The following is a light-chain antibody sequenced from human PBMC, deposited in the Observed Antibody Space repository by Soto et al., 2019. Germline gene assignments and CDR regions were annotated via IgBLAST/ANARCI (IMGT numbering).Light chain of an antibody. V-gene: IGLV2-14*01. J-gene: IGLJ1*01. CDR3: SSHTSGDTRV. Sequence: QSVLTQPASVSGSPGQSIAISCTGTSSDVGGYDYVSWYQQHPDKAPKLIIYEVTKRPSGVSNRFSGSKSGNTASLTISGLQPDDEADYYGSSHTSGDTRVFGSGTKVTVL. CDR1: SSDVGGYDY. CDR2: EVT.